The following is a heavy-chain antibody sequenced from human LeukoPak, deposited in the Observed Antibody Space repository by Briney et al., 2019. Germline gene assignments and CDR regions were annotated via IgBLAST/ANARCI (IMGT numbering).Heavy chain of an antibody. CDR1: GYTFTSYG. CDR2: ISAYNGNT. J-gene: IGHJ5*02. D-gene: IGHD3-10*01. Sequence: ASVKVSCKASGYTFTSYGISWVRQAPGQGLEWMGWISAYNGNTNYAQKLQGRVTMTTDTSTSTAYMELRSLRSDDTAVYYCARDHRGYYYGSGSSNWFDPWGQGTLVTVSS. V-gene: IGHV1-18*01. CDR3: ARDHRGYYYGSGSSNWFDP.